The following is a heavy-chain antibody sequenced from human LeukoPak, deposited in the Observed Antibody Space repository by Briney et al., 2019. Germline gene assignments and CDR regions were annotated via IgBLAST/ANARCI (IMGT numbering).Heavy chain of an antibody. V-gene: IGHV3-21*01. CDR2: MDRHTHI. CDR3: VGDPTTNRFQFFQY. J-gene: IGHJ4*02. Sequence: GGSLRLSCTASGFTFSNFGITWVRQAPGKGLEWVSCMDRHTHIYYADSVRGRFTISSDTAKNSVYLQMNSLTVEDSAVYYCVGDPTTNRFQFFQYWGQGALVTVSS. D-gene: IGHD1-14*01. CDR1: GFTFSNFG.